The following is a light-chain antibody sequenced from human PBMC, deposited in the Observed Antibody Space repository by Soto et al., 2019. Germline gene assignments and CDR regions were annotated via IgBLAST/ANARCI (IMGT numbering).Light chain of an antibody. Sequence: QSALTQPASVSGPPGQSITISCTGTSNDVGGYNYVSWYQQHPGKAPKLMIYDVSNRPSGVSNRFSGSKSANTASLTISGLQTEDESDYYCSSYTGSSTYVFGTGTKVTVL. CDR3: SSYTGSSTYV. CDR1: SNDVGGYNY. V-gene: IGLV2-14*03. CDR2: DVS. J-gene: IGLJ1*01.